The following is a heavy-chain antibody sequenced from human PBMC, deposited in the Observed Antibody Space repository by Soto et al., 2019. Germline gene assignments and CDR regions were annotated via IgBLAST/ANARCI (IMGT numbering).Heavy chain of an antibody. D-gene: IGHD3-16*01. Sequence: PSETLSLTCTVSGGSISSYYWSWLRQSPGKGLEWIGYIYNSGGATYNPSLKSRVTISADTSKNQFSLKLSSVTAADTAVYYCVGEIPRGFRFDYWGQGTLVTVS. CDR1: GGSISSYY. CDR3: VGEIPRGFRFDY. CDR2: IYNSGGA. V-gene: IGHV4-59*08. J-gene: IGHJ4*02.